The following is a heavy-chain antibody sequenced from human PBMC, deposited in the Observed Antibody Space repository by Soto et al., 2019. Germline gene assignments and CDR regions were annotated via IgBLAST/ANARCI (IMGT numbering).Heavy chain of an antibody. CDR2: IRSKVNDYGT. CDR1: GFSFRDSA. CDR3: TTAFDTAMDSYFDS. Sequence: GGSLRLSCAASGFSFRDSAVHWVRQASGKGLEWVGRIRSKVNDYGTVYAASVKGRFTVSRDDSNNTAYLQMNRLKTEDAAVFYCTTAFDTAMDSYFDSWGQGALVTVSS. J-gene: IGHJ4*02. D-gene: IGHD5-18*01. V-gene: IGHV3-73*01.